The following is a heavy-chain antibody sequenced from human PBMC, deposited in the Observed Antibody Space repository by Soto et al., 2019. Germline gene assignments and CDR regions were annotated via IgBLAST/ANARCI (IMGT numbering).Heavy chain of an antibody. J-gene: IGHJ6*02. CDR2: IYHIGST. Sequence: GKTSETLSLTCAVSGGSISSSNWWSWVRQPPGKGLEWIGEIYHIGSTNYNPSLKSRVTISVEKSKNQFPLRRSSGTAADTAVYYCASPTLVDIGGNYYYGMDVGGQGTRVTVSS. CDR3: ASPTLVDIGGNYYYGMDV. D-gene: IGHD5-12*01. V-gene: IGHV4-4*02. CDR1: GGSISSSNW.